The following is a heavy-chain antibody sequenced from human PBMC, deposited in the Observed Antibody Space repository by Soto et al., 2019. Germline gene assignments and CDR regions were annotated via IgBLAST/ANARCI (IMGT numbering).Heavy chain of an antibody. CDR2: FDPEDGET. V-gene: IGHV1-24*01. J-gene: IGHJ1*01. Sequence: ASVKVSCKVSGYTLTELSMHWGRQAPGKGLEWMGGFDPEDGETIYAQKVPDRVTMPTATSTSTAYMELSSLRSDDTALYFCARNPTLSTGYFQHWGQGTLVTVSS. CDR3: ARNPTLSTGYFQH. D-gene: IGHD4-17*01. CDR1: GYTLTELS.